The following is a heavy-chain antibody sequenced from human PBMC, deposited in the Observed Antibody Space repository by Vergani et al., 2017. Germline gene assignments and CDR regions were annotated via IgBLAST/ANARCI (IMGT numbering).Heavy chain of an antibody. CDR3: YTDYQDY. V-gene: IGHV3-15*01. Sequence: EVQLVESGVGLVQPGGSLTLSCAASGFTFSSYSMNWVRQAPGKGLEWIGRIRSKNDGGTADYAAPLKGRFTISRDDSKDNAFLLVNNLKTEYTAVYFCYTDYQDYWGQGTLVTVSS. J-gene: IGHJ4*01. CDR2: IRSKNDGGTA. D-gene: IGHD2-2*01. CDR1: GFTFSSYS.